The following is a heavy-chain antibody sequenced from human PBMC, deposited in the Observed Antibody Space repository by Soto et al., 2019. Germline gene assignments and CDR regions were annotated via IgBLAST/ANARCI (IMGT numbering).Heavy chain of an antibody. CDR3: AREGSYSAYNFAHGIQLWSFDF. CDR2: IFSSGST. D-gene: IGHD5-12*01. CDR1: GGSINTFY. V-gene: IGHV4-4*07. J-gene: IGHJ4*02. Sequence: SETLSLTCTVSGGSINTFYWSWVRQPAGKGLEWLGRIFSSGSTSFNPSLESRVAMSVDTSKNHFSLNLSSVTAADMAVYDCAREGSYSAYNFAHGIQLWSFDFWGQGALVTAPQ.